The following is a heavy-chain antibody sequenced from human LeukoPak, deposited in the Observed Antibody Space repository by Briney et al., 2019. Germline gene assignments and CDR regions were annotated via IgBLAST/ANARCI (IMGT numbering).Heavy chain of an antibody. CDR1: GSSLSGGYY. Sequence: SETLSLTCAVSGSSLSGGYYWAWIRPPPRKGMGWIGMIYHSGSLYDTGSTYHNPSLKSRLTTSADTATNQFSLKLKFVTAADTAVYYCARNYSKSPGGLKYFDYWGQGSLVTVSS. V-gene: IGHV4-38-2*01. CDR2: IYHSGSLYDTGST. CDR3: ARNYSKSPGGLKYFDY. J-gene: IGHJ4*02. D-gene: IGHD6-13*01.